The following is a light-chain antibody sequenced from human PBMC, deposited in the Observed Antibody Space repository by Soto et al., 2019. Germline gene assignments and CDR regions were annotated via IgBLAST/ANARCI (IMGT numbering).Light chain of an antibody. CDR3: SSYTSSSTF. CDR2: DVS. V-gene: IGLV2-14*01. Sequence: QSVLTQPASVSGSPGQSITISCTGTSSGVGGYNYVSWYQQHPGKAPKLMIYDVSNRPSGVSNRFSGSKSGNTASLTISGLQAEDEAGYYCSSYTSSSTFFGTGTRSPS. J-gene: IGLJ1*01. CDR1: SSGVGGYNY.